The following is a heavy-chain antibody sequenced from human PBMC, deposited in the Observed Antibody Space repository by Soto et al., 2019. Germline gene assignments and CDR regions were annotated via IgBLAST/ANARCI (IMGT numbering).Heavy chain of an antibody. CDR3: ATGAYSY. D-gene: IGHD2-21*01. CDR1: GFTLNNAW. V-gene: IGHV3-15*07. Sequence: EVQLVESGGDLVKPGGSLRLSCAASGFTLNNAWMNWLRQTPGKGPEWVGRIKGKSSGGATDYAASVKGRFTISSDDSKNILYLQLSSLKIDDTAIYYCATGAYSYWGQGTLVTVSS. CDR2: IKGKSSGGAT. J-gene: IGHJ4*02.